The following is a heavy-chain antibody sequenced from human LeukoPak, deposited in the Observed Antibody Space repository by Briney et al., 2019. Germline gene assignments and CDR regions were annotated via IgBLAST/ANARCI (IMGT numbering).Heavy chain of an antibody. J-gene: IGHJ3*02. CDR2: TTEGGGST. CDR1: GFTISSYG. CDR3: AKDGGRWAFDI. D-gene: IGHD3-10*01. Sequence: GGSLRLSCAASGFTISSYGMSWVRQSPGKGLEWVSTTTEGGGSTYYADSVMGRFSISRDNSRNTVHLQVSSLRAEDTAAYYCAKDGGRWAFDIWGQGTMVTVSS. V-gene: IGHV3-23*01.